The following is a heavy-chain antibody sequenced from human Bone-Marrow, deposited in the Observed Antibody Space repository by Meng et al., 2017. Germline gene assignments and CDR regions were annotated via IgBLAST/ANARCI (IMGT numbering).Heavy chain of an antibody. D-gene: IGHD6-13*01. CDR2: IDPKSGDT. V-gene: IGHV1-2*06. J-gene: IGHJ4*02. CDR3: VRDEDISAAGKLFCDY. Sequence: QVQLVQHGTECKQPCASVKSACKPSGYNYPYYCLHWLRRAPGQGLEWMGRIDPKSGDTNYAQSFQGMVTMTGDTSISTAYMELSGLRSDDTAMYYCVRDEDISAAGKLFCDYWGQGTLVTVSS. CDR1: GYNYPYYC.